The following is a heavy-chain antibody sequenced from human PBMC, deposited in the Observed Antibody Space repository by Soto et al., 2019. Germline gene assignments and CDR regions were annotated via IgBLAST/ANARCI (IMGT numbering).Heavy chain of an antibody. CDR1: GFTFSSYA. D-gene: IGHD2-21*02. CDR2: INRNGGST. CDR3: ARGGSDSYFDY. V-gene: IGHV3-64*01. Sequence: EVQLVESGGGLVQPGGSLRLSCAASGFTFSSYAMHWVRQAPGKGLEYVSTINRNGGSTYYANSVKGRFTISRDNSENTLYLQMGSLRAEDMAVYYCARGGSDSYFDYWGQGTLVTVSS. J-gene: IGHJ4*02.